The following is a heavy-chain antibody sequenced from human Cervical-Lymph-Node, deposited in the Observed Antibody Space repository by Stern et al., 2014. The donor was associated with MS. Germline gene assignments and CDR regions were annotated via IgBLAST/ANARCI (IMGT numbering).Heavy chain of an antibody. CDR2: IDWDGDR. V-gene: IGHV2-70*20. D-gene: IGHD1/OR15-1a*01. J-gene: IGHJ4*02. CDR3: ARINGGADGTGVDY. Sequence: VTLRESGPALVKPTQTLTLTCTFSGFSLRTSGMYVSWVRQSPGKALEWLALIDWDGDRYSGTSLKARLSISKVTSKNQVILTMTNMDPVDTGTYYCARINGGADGTGVDYWGQGTLVTVSS. CDR1: GFSLRTSGMY.